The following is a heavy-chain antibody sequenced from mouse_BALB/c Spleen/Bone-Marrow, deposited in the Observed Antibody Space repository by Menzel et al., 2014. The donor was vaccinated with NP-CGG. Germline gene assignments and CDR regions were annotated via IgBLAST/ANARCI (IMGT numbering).Heavy chain of an antibody. D-gene: IGHD1-1*01. CDR2: IDPYYGGT. J-gene: IGHJ2*01. CDR1: GYSFTGYN. Sequence: QLKESGPELEKPGASVKISCKASGYSFTGYNMNWVKQSNGESLEWIGNIDPYYGGTSFNQKFKGKATLTVDKSSSTAYMQLKSLASEDSAIYYCGRGYGNSYIYYFDYWGQGTALTVSS. CDR3: GRGYGNSYIYYFDY. V-gene: IGHV1-39*01.